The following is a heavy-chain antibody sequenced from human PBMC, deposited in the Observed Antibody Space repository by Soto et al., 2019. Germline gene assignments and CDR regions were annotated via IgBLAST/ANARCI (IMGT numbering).Heavy chain of an antibody. Sequence: PGGSLRLSCAASGFPFSDHAMHWVRQAPGKGLVWVARINTDGSVTSHADSVKGRFTISRDNAKSTLYLQMTSLREEDSAIYYCARQTGLGATNYWGRGTLVTVSS. CDR3: ARQTGLGATNY. CDR1: GFPFSDHA. D-gene: IGHD1-26*01. V-gene: IGHV3-74*01. CDR2: INTDGSVT. J-gene: IGHJ4*02.